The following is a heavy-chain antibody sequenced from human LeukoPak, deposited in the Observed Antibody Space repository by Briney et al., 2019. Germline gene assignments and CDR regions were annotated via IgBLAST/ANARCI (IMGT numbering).Heavy chain of an antibody. J-gene: IGHJ4*02. CDR3: ARGLSSGGSFDY. CDR1: GYTFTSYD. D-gene: IGHD3-10*01. V-gene: IGHV1-8*01. Sequence: ASVKVSCKASGYTFTSYDINGVGQATGRGREGMGWMNPNSGKRGYAQKFKGRGTMTSNTSISTAYMELSSLRSEDTAVYYCARGLSSGGSFDYWGQGTLVTVSS. CDR2: MNPNSGKR.